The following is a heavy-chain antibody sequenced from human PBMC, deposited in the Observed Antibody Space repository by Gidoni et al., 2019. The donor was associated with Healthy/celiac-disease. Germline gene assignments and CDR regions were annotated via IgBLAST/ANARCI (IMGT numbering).Heavy chain of an antibody. J-gene: IGHJ4*02. V-gene: IGHV3-72*01. CDR2: TSNKANSYTT. CDR1: GFTFRDHY. CDR3: ARVPAH. Sequence: EVQLVESGGGLVQPGGSLRLDCSASGFTFRDHYMDWVRKAPGKGLEWVGRTSNKANSYTTEYAASVKGRFTISRDDSKNSLYLQMNSLKTEDTAVYYCARVPAHWGQGTLVTVSS.